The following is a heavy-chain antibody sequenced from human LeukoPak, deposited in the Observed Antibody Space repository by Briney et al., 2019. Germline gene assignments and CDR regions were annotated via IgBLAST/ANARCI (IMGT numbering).Heavy chain of an antibody. D-gene: IGHD3-3*01. CDR3: AHRLLDEDYDFWSGYPNWFDP. CDR1: GFSLSTRGVG. V-gene: IGHV2-5*01. Sequence: ESGPMLEKPTQTLTLTCTFFGFSLSTRGVGVDWIHQPPGRALKWLALLYRNDDKRYSPSLKSRLTITKDTSKNQVVLTMTNIDPVDTATYYCAHRLLDEDYDFWSGYPNWFDPWGQGTLVTVSS. CDR2: LYRNDDK. J-gene: IGHJ5*02.